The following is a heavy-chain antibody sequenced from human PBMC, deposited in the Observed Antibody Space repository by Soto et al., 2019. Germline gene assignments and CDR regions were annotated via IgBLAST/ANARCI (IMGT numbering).Heavy chain of an antibody. Sequence: QVQLVESGGGVVQPGRSLRLSCAASGFNFSGYGMHWVRQAPGKGLEGVAILSYDGRHRYFQDSVKGRFTISRDNSENTLVLGMSSLRAEDTAIYYCAKDAGRPMTVINYYYRDVWGKWTMVTVSS. CDR3: AKDAGRPMTVINYYYRDV. CDR1: GFNFSGYG. V-gene: IGHV3-30*18. J-gene: IGHJ6*03. CDR2: LSYDGRHR. D-gene: IGHD2-15*01.